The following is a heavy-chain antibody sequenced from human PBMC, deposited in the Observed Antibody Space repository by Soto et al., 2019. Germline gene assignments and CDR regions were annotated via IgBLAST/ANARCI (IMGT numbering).Heavy chain of an antibody. J-gene: IGHJ4*02. V-gene: IGHV3-23*01. CDR3: AKDRTVAARHFDY. Sequence: PGGSLRLSCAASGFAFSNYAMHWVRRAPGKGLEWVSSISTSIDATYYADSVKGRFTISRDDSKNTLYLQMNSLRAEDSAVYYCAKDRTVAARHFDYWGQGTQVTVSS. CDR2: ISTSIDAT. D-gene: IGHD6-6*01. CDR1: GFAFSNYA.